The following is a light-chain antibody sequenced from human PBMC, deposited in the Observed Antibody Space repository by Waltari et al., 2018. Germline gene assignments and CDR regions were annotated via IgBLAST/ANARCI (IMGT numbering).Light chain of an antibody. CDR2: AAS. CDR3: QHLNSSPPL. Sequence: IQLTQSPSSLSASVGDRVTITCRARQGISYFLAWYQQKPGKAPKVLIYAASTLQSGVPSRFSGSGYGTEFTLAISSLQPEDFATYYCQHLNSSPPLFGGGTKVEIK. CDR1: QGISYF. V-gene: IGKV1-9*01. J-gene: IGKJ4*02.